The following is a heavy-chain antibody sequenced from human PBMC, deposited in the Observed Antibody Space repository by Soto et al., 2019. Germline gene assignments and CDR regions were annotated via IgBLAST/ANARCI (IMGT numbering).Heavy chain of an antibody. CDR3: AIMLGRYTGRASDY. J-gene: IGHJ4*02. V-gene: IGHV1-69*06. CDR1: GGTFSSYA. Sequence: QVQLVQSGAEVKKPGSSVKVSCKASGGTFSSYAISWVRQATGQGLEWMGGIIPIFGTAHYAQKFQGRVTIAADKSTGTAYMELCSLRSKDTPVYYCAIMLGRYTGRASDYWGQGSLDTVSS. D-gene: IGHD1-26*01. CDR2: IIPIFGTA.